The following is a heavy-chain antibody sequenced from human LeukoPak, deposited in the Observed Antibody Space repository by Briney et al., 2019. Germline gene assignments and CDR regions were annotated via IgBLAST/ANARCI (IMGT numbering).Heavy chain of an antibody. CDR3: ARGCSSTSCWLRMDV. Sequence: RSSQTLSLTCTVSGGSITNYYWRWIRQPAGKGLKWIGRIYTSGSTSYNHSLKSGVTMSVDTSKNQFSLKLRSVTAADTAVYYCARGCSSTSCWLRMDVWGQGTTVTVSS. CDR1: GGSITNYY. D-gene: IGHD2-2*01. V-gene: IGHV4-4*07. CDR2: IYTSGST. J-gene: IGHJ6*02.